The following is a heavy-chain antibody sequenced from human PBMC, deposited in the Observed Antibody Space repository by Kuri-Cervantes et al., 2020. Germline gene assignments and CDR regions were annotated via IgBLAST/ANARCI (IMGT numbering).Heavy chain of an antibody. CDR3: AKDQNHKYSSGRNDAFDI. CDR2: ISWNSGSI. CDR1: GFTFDDYA. Sequence: GGSLRLPCAASGFTFDDYAMHWVRQAPGKGLEWVSGISWNSGSIGYADSVKGRFTISRDNAKNSLYLQMNSLRAEDTALYYCAKDQNHKYSSGRNDAFDIWGQGTMVTVSS. V-gene: IGHV3-9*01. D-gene: IGHD6-19*01. J-gene: IGHJ3*02.